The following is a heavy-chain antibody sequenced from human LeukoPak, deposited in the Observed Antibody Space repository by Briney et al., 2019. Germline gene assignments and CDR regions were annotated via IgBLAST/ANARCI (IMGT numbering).Heavy chain of an antibody. D-gene: IGHD6-19*01. V-gene: IGHV3-7*01. CDR1: TFTFSSYW. CDR3: TRLQIAVAGPNWFDP. Sequence: GGSLRLSCAASTFTFSSYWMSWVRQAPGKGLEWVANIKQDGSVQFYMDSLKGRFSVSRDNAKNSLYLQMNGLRVEDTAVYYCTRLQIAVAGPNWFDPWGQGTLVTVSS. J-gene: IGHJ5*02. CDR2: IKQDGSVQ.